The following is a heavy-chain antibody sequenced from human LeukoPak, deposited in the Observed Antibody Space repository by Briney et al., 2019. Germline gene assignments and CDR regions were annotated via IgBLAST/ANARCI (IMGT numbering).Heavy chain of an antibody. CDR1: GFTFSSYS. V-gene: IGHV3-21*01. CDR3: ARDRTVAELDY. Sequence: PGGSLRLSCAASGFTFSSYSMNWVRQAPGKGLEWVSSISSSSSYIYYADSVKGRFTISRDNAKNSLYLQMSSLRAEDTAMYYCARDRTVAELDYWGQGTLVTVSS. CDR2: ISSSSSYI. J-gene: IGHJ4*02. D-gene: IGHD6-19*01.